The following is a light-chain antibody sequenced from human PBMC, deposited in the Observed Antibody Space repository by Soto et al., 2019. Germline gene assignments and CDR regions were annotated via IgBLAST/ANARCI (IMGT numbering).Light chain of an antibody. J-gene: IGKJ2*01. V-gene: IGKV3-11*01. CDR1: QSVGSY. CDR3: QQRSNWPPYT. CDR2: DAS. Sequence: EIVLTQSPATLSLSPGERATLSCRVSQSVGSYLGWYQQKPGQAPRLLIYDASNRATGIPARFSGGGSGTDFTLTISSLEPEDFAVYYCQQRSNWPPYTFGQGTKLEIK.